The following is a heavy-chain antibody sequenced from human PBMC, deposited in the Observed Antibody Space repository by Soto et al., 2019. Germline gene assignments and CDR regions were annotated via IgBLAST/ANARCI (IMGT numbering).Heavy chain of an antibody. CDR1: GYTFTSYG. D-gene: IGHD3-3*01. CDR3: AFTIFGVVILDP. V-gene: IGHV1-18*01. J-gene: IGHJ5*02. Sequence: QVQLVQSEAEVKKPGASVKVSCKASGYTFTSYGISWVRQAPGQGLEWMGWISAYNGNTKYAQKFQGRVTMTTDTSTSTAYMELRSLRSDDTAVYYCAFTIFGVVILDPWGQGTLVTVSS. CDR2: ISAYNGNT.